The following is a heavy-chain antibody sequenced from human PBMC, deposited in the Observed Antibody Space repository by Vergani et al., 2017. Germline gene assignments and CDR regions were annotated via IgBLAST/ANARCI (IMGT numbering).Heavy chain of an antibody. D-gene: IGHD3-16*01. J-gene: IGHJ4*02. CDR3: AKHFRGWGIDY. CDR1: GFTLSNQE. V-gene: IGHV3-30*02. CDR2: IQFDGSNK. Sequence: QVQLVESGGGVVQRGGSLRLSCSTSGFTLSNQEMPWIRQGPGKGLEFVAFIQFDGSNKYCAASVKGRFTLSRDFSKNTLYLQMNSLRTNDTATYYCAKHFRGWGIDYWGQGTQVIVPS.